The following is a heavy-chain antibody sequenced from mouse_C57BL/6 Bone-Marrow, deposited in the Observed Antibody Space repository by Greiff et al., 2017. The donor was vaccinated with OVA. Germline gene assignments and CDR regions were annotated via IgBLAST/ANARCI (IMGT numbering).Heavy chain of an antibody. CDR1: GFTFSSYG. D-gene: IGHD4-1*01. CDR2: ISSGGSYT. J-gene: IGHJ4*01. V-gene: IGHV5-6*02. CDR3: ATRLTGTSYYAMDY. Sequence: DVKLVESGGDLVKPGGSLKLSCAASGFTFSSYGMSWVRQTPDKRLEWVATISSGGSYTYYPDSVKGRFTISRDNAKNTLYLQMSSLKSEDTAMYYCATRLTGTSYYAMDYWGQGTSVSVSS.